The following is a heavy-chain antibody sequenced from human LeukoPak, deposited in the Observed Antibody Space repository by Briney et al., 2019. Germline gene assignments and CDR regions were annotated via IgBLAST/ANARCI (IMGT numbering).Heavy chain of an antibody. CDR1: GFTFSSYE. Sequence: TGGSLRLSRAASGFTFSSYEMTWVRQASGKGLEWVGRIRSKANSYATAYAASVKGRFTISRDDSKNTAYLQMDSLKTEDTAVYYCTGNYYGSGSYADFDYWGQGTLVTVSS. J-gene: IGHJ4*02. CDR3: TGNYYGSGSYADFDY. D-gene: IGHD3-10*01. CDR2: IRSKANSYAT. V-gene: IGHV3-73*01.